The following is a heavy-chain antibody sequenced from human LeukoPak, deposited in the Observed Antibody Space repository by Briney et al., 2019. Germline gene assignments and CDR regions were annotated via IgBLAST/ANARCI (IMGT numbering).Heavy chain of an antibody. D-gene: IGHD1-1*01. CDR1: GGSINSSSYF. J-gene: IGHJ4*02. V-gene: IGHV4-39*01. CDR3: ARQKTGIHFDY. Sequence: SETLSLTCAVSGGSINSSSYFWGWIRQPPGKGLKWIGSIYYSGSTYYDPSLKSRVTISADMSKNQFSLKLRSVTAADSAVYYCARQKTGIHFDYWGQGTLVTVSS. CDR2: IYYSGST.